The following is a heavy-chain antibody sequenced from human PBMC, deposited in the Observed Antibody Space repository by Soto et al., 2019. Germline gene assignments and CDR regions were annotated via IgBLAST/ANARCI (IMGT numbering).Heavy chain of an antibody. Sequence: EVHLVESGGGLVQPGGSLRLSCVASGFTFSRYWMHWVCQAPGKGLVWVSSISNDGSSIYAAPVKGRFTISRDNAKNTLYLQMNSLRAEDTAVYYCARLPNKSPQNWGQGTLVIVSP. CDR2: ISNDGSS. V-gene: IGHV3-74*01. CDR3: ARLPNKSPQN. J-gene: IGHJ1*01. CDR1: GFTFSRYW.